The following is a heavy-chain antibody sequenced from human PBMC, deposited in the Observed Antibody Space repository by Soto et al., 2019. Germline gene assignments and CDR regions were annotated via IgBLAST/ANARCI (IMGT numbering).Heavy chain of an antibody. D-gene: IGHD2-15*01. V-gene: IGHV3-33*01. CDR3: ARDRRRYCSGGSCYGGMDV. J-gene: IGHJ6*02. CDR2: IWYDGSNK. Sequence: GGSLRLSCAASGFTFSSYGMHWVRQAPGKGLEWVAVIWYDGSNKYYADSVKGRFTISRDNSKNTLCLQMNSLRAEDTAVYYCARDRRRYCSGGSCYGGMDVWGQGTTVTVSS. CDR1: GFTFSSYG.